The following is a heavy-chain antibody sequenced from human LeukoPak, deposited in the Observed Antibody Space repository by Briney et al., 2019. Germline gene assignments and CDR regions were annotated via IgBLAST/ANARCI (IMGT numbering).Heavy chain of an antibody. D-gene: IGHD6-25*01. CDR2: IYSTGNT. CDR1: GDSIRSGHYY. Sequence: SETLSLTCTVSGDSIRSGHYYWGWIRQSPGNGLEWMGSIYSTGNTHYNPSLESRLIISVDTSKNSFSLKLSSVTAADTAVYFCARDLWSTAAGIFDFWGQGALVTVSS. CDR3: ARDLWSTAAGIFDF. V-gene: IGHV4-39*07. J-gene: IGHJ4*02.